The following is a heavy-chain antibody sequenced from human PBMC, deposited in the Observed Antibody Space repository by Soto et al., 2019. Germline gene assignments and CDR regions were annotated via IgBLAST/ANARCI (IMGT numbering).Heavy chain of an antibody. D-gene: IGHD5-18*01. CDR2: ISYDGSNK. CDR1: GFTFSSYA. V-gene: IGHV3-30-3*01. CDR3: ARGGGRYSYGYASTSY. Sequence: AGGSLRLSCAASGFTFSSYAMHWVRQAPCKGLEWVAVISYDGSNKYYADSVKGRFTTSRDNSKNTLYLQMNSLRAEDTAVYYYARGGGRYSYGYASTSYSGRGSLVTVSS. J-gene: IGHJ4*02.